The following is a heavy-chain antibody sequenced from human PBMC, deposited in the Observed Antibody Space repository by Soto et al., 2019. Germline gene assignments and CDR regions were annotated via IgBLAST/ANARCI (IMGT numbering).Heavy chain of an antibody. D-gene: IGHD3-10*01. CDR3: AKDLRPGLVVPTKSGFDP. CDR2: TSIGGNT. CDR1: GFPFNTYA. J-gene: IGHJ5*02. V-gene: IGHV3-23*01. Sequence: GGSLRLSCEASGFPFNTYAMTRFRQLPGMGLEWVSTTSIGGNTDFAESVRGRFSVSRDNSENTLYLQMTNLRAEDAAIYFCAKDLRPGLVVPTKSGFDPWGQGTRVTVSS.